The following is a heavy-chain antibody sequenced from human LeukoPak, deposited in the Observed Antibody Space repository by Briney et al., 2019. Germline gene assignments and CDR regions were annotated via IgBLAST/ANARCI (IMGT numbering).Heavy chain of an antibody. CDR1: GYTFTSYY. CDR2: INPSGGST. D-gene: IGHD6-6*01. V-gene: IGHV1-46*01. CDR3: ARAYSSSSDRDY. J-gene: IGHJ4*02. Sequence: ASVKVSCTASGYTFTSYYMNWVPQSPGQGVGWLRIINPSGGSTNYAQKFQRRVTITRDMSTSTVYMELRSLRSEDTAVYYCARAYSSSSDRDYWGQGTLVTVSS.